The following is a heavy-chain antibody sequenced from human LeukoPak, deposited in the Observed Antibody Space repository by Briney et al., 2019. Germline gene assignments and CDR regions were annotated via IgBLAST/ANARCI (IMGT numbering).Heavy chain of an antibody. V-gene: IGHV3-7*01. CDR2: IKQDGSEK. J-gene: IGHJ1*01. CDR3: ARDRYSSSWYPKYFQH. Sequence: GGSLRLSCAASGYTFSSYGMHWVRQAPGKGLEWVANIKQDGSEKYYVDSVKGRFTISRDNAKNSLYLQMNSLRAEDTAVYYCARDRYSSSWYPKYFQHWGQGTLVTVSS. D-gene: IGHD6-13*01. CDR1: GYTFSSYG.